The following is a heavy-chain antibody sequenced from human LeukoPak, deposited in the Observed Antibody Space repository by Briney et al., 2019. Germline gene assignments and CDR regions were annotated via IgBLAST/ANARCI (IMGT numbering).Heavy chain of an antibody. CDR3: ARFSRCTTVGMDV. D-gene: IGHD1-1*01. CDR1: GGSISNYY. CDR2: IYYSGNT. J-gene: IGHJ6*02. Sequence: PSETLSLTCSVSGGSISNYYWTWIRQPPGKGLEWIGYIYYSGNTNYTPSLKCQVAISRDTSNNQLPLKFTSVTAADTAVYYCARFSRCTTVGMDVWGQGTTVTVSS. V-gene: IGHV4-59*08.